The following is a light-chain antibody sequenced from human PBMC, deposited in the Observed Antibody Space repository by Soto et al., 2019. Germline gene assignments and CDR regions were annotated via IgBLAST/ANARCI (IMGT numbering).Light chain of an antibody. CDR2: VAS. Sequence: EVVLTQSPATLSVSPGERATLSCRASQSVSSNLAWYQQKPAQAPRLLIYVASTRATGIPARLSGSGSGTEFTLTISSLQSEDFAVYYCQQYNNWPPLTFGGGTKVEIK. J-gene: IGKJ4*01. CDR3: QQYNNWPPLT. CDR1: QSVSSN. V-gene: IGKV3-15*01.